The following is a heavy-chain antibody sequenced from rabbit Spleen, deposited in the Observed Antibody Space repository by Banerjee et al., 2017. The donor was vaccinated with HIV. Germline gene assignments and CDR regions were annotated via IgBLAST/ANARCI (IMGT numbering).Heavy chain of an antibody. V-gene: IGHV1S45*01. CDR3: ARDTSSSFSSYGMDL. CDR1: GFSFSSSSW. CDR2: IYAGGSGNT. J-gene: IGHJ6*01. Sequence: QQQLVESGGGLVKPGASLTLTCKGSGFSFSSSSWICWVRQAPGKGLEWIGCIYAGGSGNTYYARWAKGRFTISKTSSTTVTLQMTSLTAADTATYFCARDTSSSFSSYGMDLWGPGTLVTVS. D-gene: IGHD1-1*01.